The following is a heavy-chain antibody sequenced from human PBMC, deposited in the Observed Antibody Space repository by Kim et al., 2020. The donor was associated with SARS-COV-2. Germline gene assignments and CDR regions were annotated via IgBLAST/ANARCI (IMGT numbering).Heavy chain of an antibody. D-gene: IGHD3-16*01. CDR3: AKDVCRWGWAIGY. CDR1: GFTFSDYA. CDR2: IRRDGSNI. V-gene: IGHV3-9*01. Sequence: GGSLRLSCTASGFTFSDYAMHWVRQAPGKGLEWVSGIRRDGSNIYYADYVKGRFTISRDNAKNSLYLQMSSLRVEDTAVYYCAKDVCRWGWAIGYWGQG. J-gene: IGHJ4*02.